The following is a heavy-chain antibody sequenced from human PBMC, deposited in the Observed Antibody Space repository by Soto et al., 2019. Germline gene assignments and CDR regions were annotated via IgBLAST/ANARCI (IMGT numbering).Heavy chain of an antibody. V-gene: IGHV3-73*02. CDR1: GFTFSGSA. Sequence: EVQLVESGGGLVQPGGSLKLSCAASGFTFSGSAMHWVRQASGKGLEWVGRIRSKANSYATAYAASVKGRFTISRDDSKNTAYLQMNSLKTEDTAVYYCTRHAPYCGGDCYSFDYWGQGTLVTVSS. CDR3: TRHAPYCGGDCYSFDY. J-gene: IGHJ4*02. D-gene: IGHD2-21*02. CDR2: IRSKANSYAT.